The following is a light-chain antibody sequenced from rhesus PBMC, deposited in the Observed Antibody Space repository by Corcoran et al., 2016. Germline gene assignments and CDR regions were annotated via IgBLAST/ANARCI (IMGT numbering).Light chain of an antibody. CDR1: ESVGSY. CDR2: SAY. CDR3: QQYNDLLPFT. J-gene: IGKJ3*01. Sequence: IILTQSPATLSLSPGETATLSCRASESVGSYLAWYQQKPGQAPKLLVHSAYFRGTGIPDRFSGSGSRTEFTLTISSLEPEDVGVYHCQQYNDLLPFTFGPGTKLDIK. V-gene: IGKV3-40*03.